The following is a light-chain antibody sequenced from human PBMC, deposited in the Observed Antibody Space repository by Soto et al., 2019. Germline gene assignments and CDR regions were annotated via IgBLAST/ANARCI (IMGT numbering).Light chain of an antibody. CDR2: KAS. CDR3: QHYSSSSRA. J-gene: IGKJ1*01. V-gene: IGKV1-5*03. CDR1: QSISTW. Sequence: DIQMTQSPSTLSASVGDRITITCRASQSISTWLAWYQQKPGKAPKLLIYKASSFQSGVPSRFSGSGSGTEFTLTISSLQPDDFATYYCQHYSSSSRAFGQGTKVEIK.